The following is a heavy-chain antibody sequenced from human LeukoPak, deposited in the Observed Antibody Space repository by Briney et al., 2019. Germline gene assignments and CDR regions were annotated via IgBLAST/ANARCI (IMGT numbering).Heavy chain of an antibody. J-gene: IGHJ4*02. Sequence: GSLRLSCAASGFTFSSYWMSWVRQAPGKGLEWVANIKQDGSERYYVDSVKGRFTISRDNAKNSLYLQMNSLRAEDTAVYYCARDSVLGYYFDYWGQGTLVTVSS. CDR1: GFTFSSYW. CDR3: ARDSVLGYYFDY. CDR2: IKQDGSER. V-gene: IGHV3-7*01. D-gene: IGHD3-10*01.